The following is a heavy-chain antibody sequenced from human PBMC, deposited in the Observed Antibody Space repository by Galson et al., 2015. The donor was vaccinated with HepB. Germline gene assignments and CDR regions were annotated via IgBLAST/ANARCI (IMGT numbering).Heavy chain of an antibody. Sequence: SLRLSCAASGFTFSSYWMQWVRQVPGRGLVWVSRIESDVTRTIYADSVKGRFTVSRDNAENTLYLQMSDLKVEDTAIYYCARDPPQHGSTPDVWGQGTLVTVSS. J-gene: IGHJ4*02. V-gene: IGHV3-74*01. CDR2: IESDVTRT. D-gene: IGHD3-10*01. CDR3: ARDPPQHGSTPDV. CDR1: GFTFSSYW.